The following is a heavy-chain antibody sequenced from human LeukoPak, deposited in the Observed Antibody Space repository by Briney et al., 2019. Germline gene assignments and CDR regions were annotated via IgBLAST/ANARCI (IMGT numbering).Heavy chain of an antibody. CDR1: GFTFSSYG. J-gene: IGHJ5*02. V-gene: IGHV3-7*01. CDR2: IKQDGSEK. Sequence: QPGGSLRLSCAASGFTFSSYGMSWVRQAPGKGLEWVANIKQDGSEKYYVDSVKGRFTISRDNAKNSLYLQMNSLRAEDTAVYYCARGVSGEPWGQGTLVTVPS. CDR3: ARGVSGEP. D-gene: IGHD1-14*01.